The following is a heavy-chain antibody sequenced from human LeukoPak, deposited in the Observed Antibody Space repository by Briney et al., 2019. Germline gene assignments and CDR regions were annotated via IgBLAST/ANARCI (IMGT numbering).Heavy chain of an antibody. CDR3: GTADRVHRVRYGMDV. Sequence: SETLSLTCTVSGASVTTYYWSWIRQPPGKGLEWIGYISDSGSTDYIPSLKSRATISVDTSKNQFSLKLSSVTAADTAVYYCGTADRVHRVRYGMDVWGQGTTVTFSS. CDR2: ISDSGST. V-gene: IGHV4-4*09. D-gene: IGHD3-10*01. J-gene: IGHJ6*02. CDR1: GASVTTYY.